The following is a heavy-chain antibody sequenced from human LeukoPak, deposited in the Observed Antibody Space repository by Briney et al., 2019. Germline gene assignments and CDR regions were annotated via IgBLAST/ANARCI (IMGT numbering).Heavy chain of an antibody. CDR1: GYTFTGYY. CDR2: FDPEDGET. Sequence: ASVKVSCTASGYTFTGYYMHWVRQAPGKGLEWMGGFDPEDGETIYAQKFQGRVTMTEDTSTDTAYMELSSLRSEDTAVYYCATIPHYYDSSGYYFAWGQGTLVTVSS. D-gene: IGHD3-22*01. J-gene: IGHJ5*02. V-gene: IGHV1-24*01. CDR3: ATIPHYYDSSGYYFA.